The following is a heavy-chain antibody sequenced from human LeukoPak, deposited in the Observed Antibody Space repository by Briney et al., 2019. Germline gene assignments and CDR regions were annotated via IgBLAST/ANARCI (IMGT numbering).Heavy chain of an antibody. J-gene: IGHJ4*02. CDR3: ARQAKAVVQYIDFDF. CDR1: GGSLSSSGSY. CDR2: IYYSGNT. Sequence: SETLSLTCTVSGGSLSSSGSYWGWIRPPPGQGLEWIGTIYYSGNTYYNPSLKSRLTISVDTSKNQFSLHLSSVTATDTAVYYSARQAKAVVQYIDFDFWGQGTLVTVSS. V-gene: IGHV4-39*01. D-gene: IGHD2-21*01.